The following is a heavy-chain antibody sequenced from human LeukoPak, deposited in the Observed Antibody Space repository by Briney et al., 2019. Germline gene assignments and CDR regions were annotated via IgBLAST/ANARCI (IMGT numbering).Heavy chain of an antibody. J-gene: IGHJ3*02. Sequence: PGGSLRLSCAASGFTFSNAWMSWVRQAPGKGLEWVGRIKSKTDGGTTDYAAPVKGRFTISRDDSKNTLYLQMNSLKTEDTAVYYCTTDGLIVVAMFDIWGQGTMVTVSS. D-gene: IGHD2-21*01. CDR3: TTDGLIVVAMFDI. CDR1: GFTFSNAW. V-gene: IGHV3-15*01. CDR2: IKSKTDGGTT.